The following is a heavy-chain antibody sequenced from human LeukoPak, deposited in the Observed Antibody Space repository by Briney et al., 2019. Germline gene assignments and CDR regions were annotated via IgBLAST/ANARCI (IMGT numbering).Heavy chain of an antibody. CDR1: RDSISSYS. CDR3: ARLIYGSGSYYKDY. V-gene: IGHV4-59*08. J-gene: IGHJ4*02. D-gene: IGHD3-10*01. CDR2: IYSSGTT. Sequence: SRTLSLPCTVSRDSISSYSWSWIRQPPGKGREWIGDIYSSGTTKYNPSLKSRVTISVDMSRNQFSLKLTSVTAADTAVYYCARLIYGSGSYYKDYWGQGTLVTVSS.